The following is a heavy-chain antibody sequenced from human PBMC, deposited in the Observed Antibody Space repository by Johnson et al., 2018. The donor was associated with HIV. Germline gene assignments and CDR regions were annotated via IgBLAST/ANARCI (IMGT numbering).Heavy chain of an antibody. CDR3: ARGRKDIDAADGLDNDAFDM. J-gene: IGHJ3*02. Sequence: VQLVESGGGVVQPGRSLRLSCAASGFTFSSYAMHLVRLTPGKGLQWVAVISYDGTNKYYADPVKGRFTISRDTSKNTLYLQMDSLRGEDSALYYCARGRKDIDAADGLDNDAFDMWGQGTLVTVSS. D-gene: IGHD6-13*01. V-gene: IGHV3-30*04. CDR1: GFTFSSYA. CDR2: ISYDGTNK.